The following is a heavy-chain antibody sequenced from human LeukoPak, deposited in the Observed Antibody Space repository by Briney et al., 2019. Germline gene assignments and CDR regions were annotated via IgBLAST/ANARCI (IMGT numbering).Heavy chain of an antibody. Sequence: PSETLSLTCTVSGGSISSSSYYWGWLRQPPGKGLEWIGSIYYSGSTYYNPSLKRRATITVDTSKNQFSLKLSSVTDADTAVYYCARDLGYDPYFYHSYMDVWGKGTTVTVSS. CDR3: ARDLGYDPYFYHSYMDV. D-gene: IGHD5-12*01. CDR1: GGSISSSSYY. V-gene: IGHV4-39*07. CDR2: IYYSGST. J-gene: IGHJ6*03.